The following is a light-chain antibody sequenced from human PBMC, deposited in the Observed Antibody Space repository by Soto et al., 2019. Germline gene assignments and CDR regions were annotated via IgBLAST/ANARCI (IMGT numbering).Light chain of an antibody. Sequence: EIVLTQSPGTLSLSPGERATLSWLASQSVSSSYLAWYQQKPGQAPRLLMSAASSRATGIPDRFSGSGSGTDFTLTISRLEAEDFAVYYCQQSSSSPITFGQGTRLEIK. J-gene: IGKJ5*01. V-gene: IGKV3-20*01. CDR1: QSVSSSY. CDR3: QQSSSSPIT. CDR2: AAS.